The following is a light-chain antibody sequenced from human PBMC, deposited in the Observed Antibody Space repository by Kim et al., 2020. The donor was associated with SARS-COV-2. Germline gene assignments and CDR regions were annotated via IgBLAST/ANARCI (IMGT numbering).Light chain of an antibody. CDR3: NSRDKSGDHVV. CDR1: SLRTYY. V-gene: IGLV3-19*01. J-gene: IGLJ2*01. CDR2: GKN. Sequence: ALGQTVRTTCQGDSLRTYYASWYQQKPRQAPILVIYGKNNRPSGIPDRFSGSSSGNTASLTVTGAQAVDEADYYCNSRDKSGDHVVFGGGTKLTVL.